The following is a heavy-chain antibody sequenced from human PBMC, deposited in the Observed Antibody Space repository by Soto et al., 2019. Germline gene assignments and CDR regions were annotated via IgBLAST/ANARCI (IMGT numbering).Heavy chain of an antibody. CDR1: GGSISSYY. J-gene: IGHJ5*02. D-gene: IGHD2-15*01. CDR3: ARDSGGPFNWFDP. CDR2: IYSSGST. V-gene: IGHV4-59*01. Sequence: SETLSLTCTVSGGSISSYYWTWIRQPPGKGLEWIGYIYSSGSTNYNPSLRGRVTISVDTSNNQFSLRVSSVTAADTAVYYCARDSGGPFNWFDPWGQGTLVT.